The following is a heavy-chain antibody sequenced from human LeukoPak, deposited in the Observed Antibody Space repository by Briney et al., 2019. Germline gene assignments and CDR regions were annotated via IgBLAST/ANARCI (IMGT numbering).Heavy chain of an antibody. CDR2: ISGSDAGT. CDR3: ARPDSSGYYSDYYYMDV. CDR1: GFTFNNYA. D-gene: IGHD3-22*01. V-gene: IGHV3-23*01. J-gene: IGHJ6*03. Sequence: GGSLRLSCAASGFTFNNYAMSWVRQAPGKGLEWVSAISGSDAGTYYADSVKGRFTISRDNSKNTLYLQMNSLRAEDTAVYYCARPDSSGYYSDYYYMDVWGKGTTVTISS.